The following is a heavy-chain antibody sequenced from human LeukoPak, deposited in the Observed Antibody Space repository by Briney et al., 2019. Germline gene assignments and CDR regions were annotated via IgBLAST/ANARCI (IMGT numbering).Heavy chain of an antibody. D-gene: IGHD3-10*01. CDR3: AREALLWFGERGWFDP. V-gene: IGHV4-31*03. CDR1: GGSISSDGYY. Sequence: SETLSLTCTVSGGSISSDGYYWSWIRQHPGKGLEWIGYIYYSGSTYYNPSLKSRVTISVDTSKNQFSLKLSSVTAADTAVYYCAREALLWFGERGWFDPWGQGTLVTVSS. CDR2: IYYSGST. J-gene: IGHJ5*02.